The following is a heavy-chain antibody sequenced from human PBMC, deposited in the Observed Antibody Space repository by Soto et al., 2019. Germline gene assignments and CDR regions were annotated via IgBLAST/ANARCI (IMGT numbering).Heavy chain of an antibody. CDR2: ISGSGGST. V-gene: IGHV3-23*01. Sequence: EVQLLESGGGLVQPGGSLRLSCAASGFTFSSYAMSWVRQAPGKGLEWVSAISGSGGSTYYADSVKGRFTISRDNSKNTLYLQLNSLSAEDTAVYYCAKRGPYCCGDCYLLGAFDIWGQGTMVTVSS. CDR3: AKRGPYCCGDCYLLGAFDI. CDR1: GFTFSSYA. D-gene: IGHD2-21*02. J-gene: IGHJ3*02.